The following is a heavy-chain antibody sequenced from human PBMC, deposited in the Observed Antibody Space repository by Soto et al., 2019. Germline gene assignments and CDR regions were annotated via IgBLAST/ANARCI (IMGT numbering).Heavy chain of an antibody. CDR2: ISYDGSNK. V-gene: IGHV3-30-3*01. Sequence: QVQLVESGGGVVQPGRSLRLSCAASGFTFSSYAMHWVRQAPGKGLEWVAVISYDGSNKYYADSVKGRFTISRDNSKNTLYLQMNSLRAEDTAVYYCARDRTVTTYTINWFDPWGQGTLVTVSS. J-gene: IGHJ5*02. CDR1: GFTFSSYA. D-gene: IGHD4-17*01. CDR3: ARDRTVTTYTINWFDP.